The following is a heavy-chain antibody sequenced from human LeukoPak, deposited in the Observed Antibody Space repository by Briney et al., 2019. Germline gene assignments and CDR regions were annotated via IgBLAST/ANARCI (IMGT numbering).Heavy chain of an antibody. V-gene: IGHV3-48*04. CDR3: ARGKDDYDNYFDY. D-gene: IGHD4-17*01. Sequence: TGGSLRLSCAASGFTFSSYSMNWVRQAPGKGLEWVSYISSSSSTIYYADSVKGRFTISRDNAKNSLYLQMNSLRAEDTAVYYCARGKDDYDNYFDYWGQGTLVTVSS. CDR2: ISSSSSTI. CDR1: GFTFSSYS. J-gene: IGHJ4*02.